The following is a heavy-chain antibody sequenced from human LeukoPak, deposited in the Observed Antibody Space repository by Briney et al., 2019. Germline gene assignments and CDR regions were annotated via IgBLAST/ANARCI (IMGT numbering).Heavy chain of an antibody. CDR1: GFTFSSYG. Sequence: GGCLRLSCAASGFTFSSYGMQWVRQAPGKGLEWVAVIWYDGSNKYYADSVKGRFTISRDNSKNTLYLQMNSLRAEDTAVYYCAKPVTVSSPFDYWGQGTLVSVSS. CDR2: IWYDGSNK. V-gene: IGHV3-33*06. D-gene: IGHD3-10*01. CDR3: AKPVTVSSPFDY. J-gene: IGHJ4*02.